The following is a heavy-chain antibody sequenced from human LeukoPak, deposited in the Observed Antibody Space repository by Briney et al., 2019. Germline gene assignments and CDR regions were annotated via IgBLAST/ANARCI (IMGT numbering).Heavy chain of an antibody. CDR1: GGSISSHY. V-gene: IGHV4-59*11. D-gene: IGHD1-26*01. CDR3: ASSTWSGSPYYFNY. Sequence: SETLSLTCTVSGGSISSHYWSWIRQPPGKGLEWIGYIYYSGSTNYNPSLKSRVTISVDTSKNQFSLKLSSVTAADTAVYYCASSTWSGSPYYFNYWGQGTLVTVSS. CDR2: IYYSGST. J-gene: IGHJ4*02.